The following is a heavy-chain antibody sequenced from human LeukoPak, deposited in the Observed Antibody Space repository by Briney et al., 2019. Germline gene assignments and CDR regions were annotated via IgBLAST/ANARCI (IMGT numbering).Heavy chain of an antibody. V-gene: IGHV1-46*01. CDR3: ARRSPAYCGGDCYLDC. Sequence: ASVKVSCKASGYTFTNYYLFWVRQAPGQGLEWMGVINPSGGSTSYAQKFQGRVTMTRDTSTSTVYMELSSLRSEDTAVYYCARRSPAYCGGDCYLDCWGQGTLVTVAS. D-gene: IGHD2-21*02. J-gene: IGHJ4*02. CDR2: INPSGGST. CDR1: GYTFTNYY.